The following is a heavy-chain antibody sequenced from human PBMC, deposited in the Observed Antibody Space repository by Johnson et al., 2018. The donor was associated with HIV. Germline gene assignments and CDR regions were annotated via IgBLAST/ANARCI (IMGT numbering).Heavy chain of an antibody. CDR1: GFTVSSNY. CDR2: IYSGGST. Sequence: VQLVESGGGLVQPGGSLSLSCAASGFTVSSNYMSWVRQAPGKGLEWVSVIYSGGSTYYADSVRGRFTISRDNAKNSLYLQMNSLRAEDTAVYYCARGGWGDAVDIWGQGTMVTVSS. V-gene: IGHV3-66*01. CDR3: ARGGWGDAVDI. J-gene: IGHJ3*02. D-gene: IGHD3-16*01.